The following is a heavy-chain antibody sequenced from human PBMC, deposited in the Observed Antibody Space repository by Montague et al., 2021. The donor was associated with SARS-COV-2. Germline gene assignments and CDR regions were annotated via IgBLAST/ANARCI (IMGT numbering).Heavy chain of an antibody. Sequence: SETLSLTCTVSGGSISSYYWSWIRQPPGKGLEWNGYIYYSGSTNYNPSLKSRVTISVDTSKNQFSLKLSSVTAADTAVYYCARGSGWMGNAFDIWGQGTMGTVSS. J-gene: IGHJ3*02. CDR3: ARGSGWMGNAFDI. D-gene: IGHD6-19*01. CDR2: IYYSGST. V-gene: IGHV4-59*01. CDR1: GGSISSYY.